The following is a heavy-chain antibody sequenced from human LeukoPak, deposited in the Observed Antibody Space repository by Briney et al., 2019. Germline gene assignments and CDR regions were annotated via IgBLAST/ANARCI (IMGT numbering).Heavy chain of an antibody. CDR2: ISLDGSTE. D-gene: IGHD3-10*01. J-gene: IGHJ5*02. V-gene: IGHV3-30-3*01. Sequence: GGSLRLPCVPSGFSLSNFQMYCVRGSPGGGLEWVSIISLDGSTEFYADSVKGRFTISRDTASNTMHLEMNNLRIEDTAVYYCMRDYMGWFDPWGQGSLVTVSS. CDR1: GFSLSNFQ. CDR3: MRDYMGWFDP.